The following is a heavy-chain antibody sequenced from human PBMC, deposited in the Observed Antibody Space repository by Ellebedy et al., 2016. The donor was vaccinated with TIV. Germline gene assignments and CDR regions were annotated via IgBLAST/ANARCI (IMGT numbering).Heavy chain of an antibody. Sequence: SETLSLTCTVSGGSISSYYWSWIQQPQGKGLEWIGYIYYSGSTNYNPSLKSRVTISVDTSKNQFSLKLSSVTAADMAVYYCARTDYSSSSDYWGQGTLVTVSS. CDR2: IYYSGST. CDR3: ARTDYSSSSDY. V-gene: IGHV4-59*01. J-gene: IGHJ4*02. D-gene: IGHD6-6*01. CDR1: GGSISSYY.